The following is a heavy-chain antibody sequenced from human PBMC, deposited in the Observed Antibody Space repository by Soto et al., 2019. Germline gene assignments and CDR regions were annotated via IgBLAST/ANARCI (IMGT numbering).Heavy chain of an antibody. CDR1: GYTFTTHA. Sequence: ASVKVSCKASGYTFTTHAMHWVRQAPGQSLEWMGWINGGTGQTKHSQRFQGRVTITRDTSASTAYMELSRLRFDDAAVYFCARERYQVISDGMDVWGQGTTVTVSS. D-gene: IGHD2-2*01. CDR3: ARERYQVISDGMDV. J-gene: IGHJ6*02. CDR2: INGGTGQT. V-gene: IGHV1-3*01.